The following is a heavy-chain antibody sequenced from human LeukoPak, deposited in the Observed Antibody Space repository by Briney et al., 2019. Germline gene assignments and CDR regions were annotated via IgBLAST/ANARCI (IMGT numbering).Heavy chain of an antibody. V-gene: IGHV5-51*01. CDR1: GYSFTSYW. CDR2: SYPGDSDT. CDR3: ARTYDSSGPQFDY. D-gene: IGHD3-22*01. Sequence: GESLKISCKGSGYSFTSYWIGWVRQMPGKGLEWMGISYPGDSDTRYRPSFQGQVTISADKSISTAYLQWSSLKASDTAMYYCARTYDSSGPQFDYWGQGTLVTVSS. J-gene: IGHJ4*02.